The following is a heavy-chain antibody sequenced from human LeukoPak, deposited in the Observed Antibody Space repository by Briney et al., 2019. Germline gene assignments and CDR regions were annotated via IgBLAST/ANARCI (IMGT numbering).Heavy chain of an antibody. J-gene: IGHJ5*02. V-gene: IGHV3-7*01. Sequence: GGSLRLSCAASGFTFSSYWMSWVRQAPGKGLEWVANIKQDGSEKYYVDSVKGRFTISRDNAKNSLYLQMNSLRAEDTAVYYCARVDTMVRGVIIREPNWFDPWGQGTLVTVSS. CDR3: ARVDTMVRGVIIREPNWFDP. CDR2: IKQDGSEK. D-gene: IGHD3-10*01. CDR1: GFTFSSYW.